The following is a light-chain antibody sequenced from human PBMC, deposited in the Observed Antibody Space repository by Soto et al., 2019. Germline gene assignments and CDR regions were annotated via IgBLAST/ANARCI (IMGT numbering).Light chain of an antibody. CDR2: EGS. Sequence: QSVLTQPASVSGSSGQSIAISCTGTSSDVGSYNSVSWYQQHPGKAPKLMIYEGSKRPSGVSDRFSGSKSGNTASLTISGLQAEDEADYYCCSYAGNPYVFGTGTKLTVL. V-gene: IGLV2-23*01. J-gene: IGLJ1*01. CDR1: SSDVGSYNS. CDR3: CSYAGNPYV.